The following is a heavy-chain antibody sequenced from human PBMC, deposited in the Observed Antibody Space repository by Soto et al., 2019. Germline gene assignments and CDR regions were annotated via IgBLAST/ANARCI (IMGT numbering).Heavy chain of an antibody. CDR2: INHSGST. Sequence: SETLSLTCAVYGGSFSGYYWSWIRQPPGKGLEWIGEINHSGSTNYNPSLKSRVTISVDTSKNQFSLKLSSVTAADTAVYYCARPRHCSGGSCSKGGWFDPWGQGTLVTVSS. V-gene: IGHV4-34*01. CDR3: ARPRHCSGGSCSKGGWFDP. J-gene: IGHJ5*02. CDR1: GGSFSGYY. D-gene: IGHD2-15*01.